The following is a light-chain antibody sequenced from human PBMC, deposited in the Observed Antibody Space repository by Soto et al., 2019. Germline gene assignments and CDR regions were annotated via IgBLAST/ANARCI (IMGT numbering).Light chain of an antibody. CDR1: SSDVGGYNC. CDR3: SSYAGSNTVV. V-gene: IGLV2-8*01. Sequence: QSALTQPPSASGSPGQSVTISCTGTSSDVGGYNCVSWYQQYPGKAPKLMTYEVSKRPSGVPDRFSGSKSGNTASLTVSGLQAEDGANYFCSSYAGSNTVVFGGGTKLTVL. J-gene: IGLJ2*01. CDR2: EVS.